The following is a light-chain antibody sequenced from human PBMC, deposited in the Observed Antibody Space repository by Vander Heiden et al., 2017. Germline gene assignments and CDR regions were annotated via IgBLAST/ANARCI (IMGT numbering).Light chain of an antibody. CDR1: SSDVGSYNL. CDR3: CSYAGSSPVV. J-gene: IGLJ2*01. V-gene: IGLV2-23*02. Sequence: QSARTQPASVSGSPGQSITISCTGTSSDVGSYNLVSWYQQHPGKAPKLMIYEVSKRPSGVSNRFSGSKSGNTASLTISGLQAEDEADYYCCSYAGSSPVVFGGGTKLTVL. CDR2: EVS.